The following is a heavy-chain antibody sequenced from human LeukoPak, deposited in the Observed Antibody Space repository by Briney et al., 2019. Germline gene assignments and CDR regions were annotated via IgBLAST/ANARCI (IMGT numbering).Heavy chain of an antibody. D-gene: IGHD5-24*01. J-gene: IGHJ5*02. CDR3: ARVALLQLRFGNTHNWFDP. CDR1: GFTVSSNS. CDR2: IYSDNT. Sequence: GGSLRLSCTVSGFTVSSNSMSWVRQAPGKGLEWVSFIYSDNTHYSDSVKGRFTISRDNSKNTLYPQMNSLRAEDTAVYYCARVALLQLRFGNTHNWFDPWGQGTLVTVSS. V-gene: IGHV3-53*01.